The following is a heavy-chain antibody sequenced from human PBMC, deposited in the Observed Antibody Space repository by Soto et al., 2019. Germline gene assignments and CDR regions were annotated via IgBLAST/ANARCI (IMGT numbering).Heavy chain of an antibody. CDR3: ARGGGRGEPRDAFDI. CDR1: GGTFSSYA. D-gene: IGHD3-10*01. J-gene: IGHJ3*02. CDR2: ILPLFGTA. Sequence: QVQLVQSGAEVKKPGSSVKVSCKASGGTFSSYAISWVRQAPGQGLEWMGGILPLFGTANYAQKFQGRVTMTEDESLSTAYMELSSLRSEDTAVYYCARGGGRGEPRDAFDICGQGKMVTVSS. V-gene: IGHV1-69*12.